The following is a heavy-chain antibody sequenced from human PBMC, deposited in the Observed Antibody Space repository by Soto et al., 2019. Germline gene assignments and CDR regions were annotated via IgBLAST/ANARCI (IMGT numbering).Heavy chain of an antibody. CDR2: IWYDGSNK. V-gene: IGHV3-33*01. CDR3: ARDGRYCGGDCYSYYYYYGMDV. Sequence: GGSLRLSCAASGFTFSSYGMHWVRQAPGKGLEWVAVIWYDGSNKYYADSVKGRFTISRDNSKNTLYLQMNSLRAEDTAVYYCARDGRYCGGDCYSYYYYYGMDVWGQGTTVTAP. J-gene: IGHJ6*02. CDR1: GFTFSSYG. D-gene: IGHD2-21*02.